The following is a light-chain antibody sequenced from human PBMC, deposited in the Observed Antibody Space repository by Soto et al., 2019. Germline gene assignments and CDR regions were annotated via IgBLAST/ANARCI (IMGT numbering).Light chain of an antibody. CDR2: DAS. CDR1: QTISTL. J-gene: IGKJ2*01. V-gene: IGKV1-5*01. Sequence: IQMTQSPSTLSAPVGDRVTITCPASQTISTLLAWFQHKPGKAPNLLIYDASNLESGVPSRFSGSGSGTEFSLTSSRLQSDDSSTYFCQQYSHLVTFGQGTKLEIK. CDR3: QQYSHLVT.